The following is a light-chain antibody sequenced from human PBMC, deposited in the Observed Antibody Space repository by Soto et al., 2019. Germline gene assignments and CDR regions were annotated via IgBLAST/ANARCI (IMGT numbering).Light chain of an antibody. CDR3: SSYTSSSSYV. J-gene: IGLJ1*01. CDR2: DVS. CDR1: SSDVGGYNY. Sequence: QSALTQPASVSGSPGQSITISCTGTSSDVGGYNYVSWYQQHPGKAPKVMIYDVSNRPSGVSTRFSGSKSGHTASLTISGLQAEDEDDYYCSSYTSSSSYVFGTGTKVTLL. V-gene: IGLV2-14*03.